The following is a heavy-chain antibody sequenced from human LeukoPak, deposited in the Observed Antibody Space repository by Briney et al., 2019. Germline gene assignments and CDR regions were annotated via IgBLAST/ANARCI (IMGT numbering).Heavy chain of an antibody. V-gene: IGHV3-30-3*01. Sequence: GGSLSLSCAASGFPFSSYAMHWVRQAPGKGLEWVAVISYDGSNKYYADSVKGRFTISRDNSKNTLYLQMNSLRAEDTAVYYCAREPYYYYYMDVWGKGTTVTVSS. CDR1: GFPFSSYA. J-gene: IGHJ6*03. CDR3: AREPYYYYYMDV. CDR2: ISYDGSNK.